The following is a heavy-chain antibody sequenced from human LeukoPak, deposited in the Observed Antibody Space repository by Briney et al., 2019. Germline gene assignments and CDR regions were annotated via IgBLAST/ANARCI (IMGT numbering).Heavy chain of an antibody. D-gene: IGHD2-15*01. CDR3: ARDLMEIYCSGGSCLNWFDP. Sequence: PGGSLRLSCAASGFTFSNYNINWVRQAPGKGLEWVSSISSSSSYIYYADSVKGRFTISRDNAKNSLYLQMNSLRAEDTAVYYCARDLMEIYCSGGSCLNWFDPWGQGTLVTVSS. CDR1: GFTFSNYN. CDR2: ISSSSSYI. V-gene: IGHV3-21*06. J-gene: IGHJ5*02.